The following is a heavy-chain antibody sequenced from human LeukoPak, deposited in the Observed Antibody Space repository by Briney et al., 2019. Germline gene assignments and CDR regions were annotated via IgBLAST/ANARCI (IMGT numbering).Heavy chain of an antibody. V-gene: IGHV4-4*07. D-gene: IGHD6-6*01. CDR2: IYTSGST. Sequence: PSETLSLTCTVSGGSISSYYWSWIRQPAGKGLEWIGRIYTSGSTNYNPSLKSRVTISVDTSKNQFSLKLSSVTAADTAVYYCARDQLVPQADYYYYMDVWGKGTTVTVSS. CDR1: GGSISSYY. J-gene: IGHJ6*03. CDR3: ARDQLVPQADYYYYMDV.